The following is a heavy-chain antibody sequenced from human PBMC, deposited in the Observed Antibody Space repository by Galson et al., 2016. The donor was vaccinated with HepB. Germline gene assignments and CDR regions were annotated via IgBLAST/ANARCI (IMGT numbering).Heavy chain of an antibody. Sequence: LRLSCAASGISVSNNYMIWVRQVPGKGLEWVSSIYSGGATHYADSVKGRFTISRDSSKNTLYLQMNSLRAEDTAVYFCARDPNAAATGTWGWGQGTLVTVSS. V-gene: IGHV3-53*01. D-gene: IGHD6-13*01. J-gene: IGHJ4*02. CDR2: IYSGGAT. CDR1: GISVSNNY. CDR3: ARDPNAAATGTWG.